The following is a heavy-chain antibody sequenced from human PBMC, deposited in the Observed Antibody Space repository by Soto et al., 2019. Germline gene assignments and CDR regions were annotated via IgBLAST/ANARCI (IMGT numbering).Heavy chain of an antibody. CDR3: TTRDYYDSSGYYYVY. CDR2: IKSKTDGGTT. CDR1: GFTFSNAW. V-gene: IGHV3-15*07. D-gene: IGHD3-22*01. J-gene: IGHJ4*02. Sequence: EVQLVESGGGLVKPGGSLRLSCAASGFTFSNAWMNWVRQAPGKGLEWVGRIKSKTDGGTTDYAAPVTGRFTISRDDSKNTLYLQMNSLKTEDTAVYYCTTRDYYDSSGYYYVYWGQGTLVTVSS.